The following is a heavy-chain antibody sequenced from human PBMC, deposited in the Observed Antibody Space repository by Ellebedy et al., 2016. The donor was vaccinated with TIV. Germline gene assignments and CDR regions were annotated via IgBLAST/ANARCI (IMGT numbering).Heavy chain of an antibody. CDR3: AKGRGTTYYYGMDV. D-gene: IGHD3-16*01. J-gene: IGHJ6*02. CDR2: ISYDGSNK. V-gene: IGHV3-30*18. Sequence: GESLKISXAASGFTFSSYGMHWVRQAPGKGLEWVAVISYDGSNKYYADSVKGRFTISRDNSKNTLYLQMNSLRAEDTAVYYCAKGRGTTYYYGMDVWGQGTTVTVSS. CDR1: GFTFSSYG.